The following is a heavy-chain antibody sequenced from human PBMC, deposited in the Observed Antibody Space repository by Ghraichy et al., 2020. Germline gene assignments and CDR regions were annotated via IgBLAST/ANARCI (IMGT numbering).Heavy chain of an antibody. V-gene: IGHV4-30-2*06. CDR2: TFHDGTT. CDR1: GDVIGAGRYS. D-gene: IGHD4-17*01. CDR3: ARGAHDYAFDF. J-gene: IGHJ4*02. Sequence: SQTLSLTCAVSGDVIGAGRYSWSWIRQSPGKGLEWVGYTFHDGTTRLNPSLKNRVTILVDKSKNQFSLNLSSLTAADTAVYYCARGAHDYAFDFWGQGAPVTVTS.